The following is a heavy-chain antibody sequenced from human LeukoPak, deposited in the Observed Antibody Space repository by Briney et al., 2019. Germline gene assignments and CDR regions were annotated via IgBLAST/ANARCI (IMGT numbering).Heavy chain of an antibody. J-gene: IGHJ1*01. CDR2: INHSGST. V-gene: IGHV4-34*01. CDR1: GGSFSGYY. D-gene: IGHD6-19*01. Sequence: SETLSLTCAASGGSFSGYYWSWIRQPPGKGLEWIGEINHSGSTNYNPSLKSRVTISVDTSTNQFSLKLSSVTAADTAVYYCARPRIAVAGTVYFQHWGQGTLVTVSS. CDR3: ARPRIAVAGTVYFQH.